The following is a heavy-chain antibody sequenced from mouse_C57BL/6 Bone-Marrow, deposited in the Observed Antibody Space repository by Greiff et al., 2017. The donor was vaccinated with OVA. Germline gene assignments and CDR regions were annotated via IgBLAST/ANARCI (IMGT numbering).Heavy chain of an antibody. CDR1: GFTFSSYA. Sequence: EVHLVESGEGLVKPGGSLKLSCAASGFTFSSYAMSWVRQTPEKRLEWVAYISSGGDYIYYADTVKGRFTISRDNARNTLYLQMSSLTSEDTAMYYCTREGGVTTVGRCYFDYWGQGTTLTVSS. CDR3: TREGGVTTVGRCYFDY. V-gene: IGHV5-9-1*02. J-gene: IGHJ2*01. D-gene: IGHD1-1*01. CDR2: ISSGGDYI.